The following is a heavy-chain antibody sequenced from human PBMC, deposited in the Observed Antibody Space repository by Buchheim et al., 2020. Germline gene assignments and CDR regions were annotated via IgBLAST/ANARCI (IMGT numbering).Heavy chain of an antibody. CDR1: GGSISSGGYY. CDR2: IYYSGST. D-gene: IGHD3-16*02. Sequence: QVQLQESGPGLVKPSQTLSLTCTVSGGSISSGGYYWSWIRQHPGKGLEWIGYIYYSGSTYYNPSLKSRVNISVDTSKNQFSLKLSSVTAADTAVYYCARYHEIDYVWGSYRYTGDYYYGMDVWGQGTT. CDR3: ARYHEIDYVWGSYRYTGDYYYGMDV. V-gene: IGHV4-31*03. J-gene: IGHJ6*02.